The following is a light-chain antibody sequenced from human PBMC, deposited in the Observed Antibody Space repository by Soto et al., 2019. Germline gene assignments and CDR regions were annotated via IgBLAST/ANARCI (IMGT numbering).Light chain of an antibody. Sequence: EVVLTQSPATLSLSPGERATLSCRTSQSVTRDSLAWYQQIPGHSPRLLISGASSRATGVPARFSGGGSGTDFIFNISSLEPEDFATYFCLHYGTAQWTFGQGTKV. CDR1: QSVTRDS. CDR2: GAS. V-gene: IGKV3-20*01. J-gene: IGKJ1*01. CDR3: LHYGTAQWT.